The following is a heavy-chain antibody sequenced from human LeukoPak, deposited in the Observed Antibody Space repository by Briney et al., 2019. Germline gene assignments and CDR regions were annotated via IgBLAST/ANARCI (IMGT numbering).Heavy chain of an antibody. J-gene: IGHJ6*03. CDR1: GFTVSSNS. CDR2: IYGGGST. CDR3: ASGSGSYRTPYYYMDV. D-gene: IGHD3-10*01. V-gene: IGHV3-53*01. Sequence: GGSLRLSCAASGFTVSSNSMSWVRQAPGKGLEWVSVIYGGGSTYYADSVRGRFTISRDNSKNTLYLQMNSQRAEDTAVYYCASGSGSYRTPYYYMDVWGTGTTVTVSS.